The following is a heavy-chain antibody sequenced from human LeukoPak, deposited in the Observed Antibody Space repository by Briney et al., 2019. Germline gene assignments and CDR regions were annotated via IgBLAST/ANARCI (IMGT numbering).Heavy chain of an antibody. CDR3: AKDLKRVLLWSGEEGGFDY. CDR2: ISGSGGST. Sequence: GGSLRLSCAASGFTFSSYAMSWVRQAPGKGLEWVSAISGSGGSTYYADSVKGRFTISRDNSKNTLYLQMNSLRAEDTAVYYCAKDLKRVLLWSGEEGGFDYWGQGTLVTVSS. V-gene: IGHV3-23*01. J-gene: IGHJ4*02. D-gene: IGHD3-10*01. CDR1: GFTFSSYA.